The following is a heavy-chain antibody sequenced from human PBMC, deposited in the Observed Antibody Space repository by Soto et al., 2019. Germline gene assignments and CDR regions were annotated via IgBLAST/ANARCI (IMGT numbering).Heavy chain of an antibody. CDR2: INHSGST. CDR1: GGSFSGYY. D-gene: IGHD3-3*01. Sequence: QVQLQQWGAGLLKPSETLSLTCAVYGGSFSGYYWSWIRQPPGKGLEWIGEINHSGSTNYNPSLNSRVTISVDTSKNQVSLKLSSVTAAVTAVYYCARGPALRGLFFGWYFDLWGRGTLVTVSS. V-gene: IGHV4-34*01. J-gene: IGHJ2*01. CDR3: ARGPALRGLFFGWYFDL.